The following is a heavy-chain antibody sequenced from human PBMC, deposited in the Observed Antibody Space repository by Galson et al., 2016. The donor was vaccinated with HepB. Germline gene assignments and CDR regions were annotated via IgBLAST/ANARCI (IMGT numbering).Heavy chain of an antibody. D-gene: IGHD3-3*01. Sequence: SLRLSCAASGFTFDDHGMHWVRQAPGKGLEWVALISGAGGNTYYADFVKGRFTISRVNRKNSLYLQMNSLRTEDTALYYCAKEEVWSGYYFYYGIDVWGQGTMVTVSS. CDR1: GFTFDDHG. V-gene: IGHV3-43*02. J-gene: IGHJ6*02. CDR2: ISGAGGNT. CDR3: AKEEVWSGYYFYYGIDV.